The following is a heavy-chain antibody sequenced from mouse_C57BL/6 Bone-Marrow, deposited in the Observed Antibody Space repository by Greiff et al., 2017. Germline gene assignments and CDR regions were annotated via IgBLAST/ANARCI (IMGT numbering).Heavy chain of an antibody. CDR2: INPGSGGT. CDR1: GYTFTNYL. V-gene: IGHV1-54*01. J-gene: IGHJ2*01. CDR3: ARSNYYGSSYYYFDY. Sequence: QVQLKQSGAELVRPGTSVKVSCKASGYTFTNYLIEWVKQRPGQGLEWIGVINPGSGGTNYNEKFKGKATVTADKSSSTAYMQLSSLTSEDSAVYFGARSNYYGSSYYYFDYWGQGTTLTVSS. D-gene: IGHD1-1*01.